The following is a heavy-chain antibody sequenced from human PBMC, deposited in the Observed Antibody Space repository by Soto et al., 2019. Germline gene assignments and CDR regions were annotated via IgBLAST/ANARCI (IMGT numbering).Heavy chain of an antibody. J-gene: IGHJ5*02. Sequence: QITLKESGPTLVKPAQTLTLTCTFSGFSFCTSGVGVGWTRQPPGKALEWLALIYWNDDKRYSPSLRTRLTITKDTSKNQVVLTMTNMDPVDTATYYCVSGSFPNWFDPWGQGTLVIVSS. CDR3: VSGSFPNWFDP. CDR1: GFSFCTSGVG. D-gene: IGHD3-10*01. V-gene: IGHV2-5*01. CDR2: IYWNDDK.